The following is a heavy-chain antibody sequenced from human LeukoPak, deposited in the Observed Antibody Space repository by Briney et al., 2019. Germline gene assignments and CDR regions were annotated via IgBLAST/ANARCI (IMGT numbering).Heavy chain of an antibody. CDR2: INHSGST. Sequence: SETLSLTCAVYGGSFGGYYWSWIRQPPGKGLEWIGEINHSGSTNYNPSLKSRVTISVDTSKNQFSLKLSSVTAADTAVYYCARLGSGYRRYYYYMDVWGKGTTVTISS. CDR1: GGSFGGYY. CDR3: ARLGSGYRRYYYYMDV. V-gene: IGHV4-34*01. J-gene: IGHJ6*03. D-gene: IGHD3-22*01.